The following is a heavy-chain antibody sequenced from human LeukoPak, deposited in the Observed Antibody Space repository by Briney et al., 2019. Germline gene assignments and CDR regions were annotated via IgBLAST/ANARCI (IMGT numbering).Heavy chain of an antibody. J-gene: IGHJ3*02. CDR3: ARRDGALGVHAFDI. Sequence: ASVKVSCKASGYTFTSYGISWVRQAPGQGLEWMGWISAYNGNTNYAQKLQGRVTMTTDTSTSTAYMELRSLRSDDTAVYYCARRDGALGVHAFDIWGQGTIVTVSS. CDR1: GYTFTSYG. CDR2: ISAYNGNT. D-gene: IGHD4/OR15-4a*01. V-gene: IGHV1-18*01.